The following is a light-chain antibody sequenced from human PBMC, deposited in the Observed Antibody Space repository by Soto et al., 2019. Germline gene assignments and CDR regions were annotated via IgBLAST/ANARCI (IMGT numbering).Light chain of an antibody. CDR3: QQYGSSPFG. CDR2: GAS. V-gene: IGKV3-20*01. Sequence: EIVLTQSPGTLSLSPGERGTLSCRASQSVSSTYLAWYQQKPGQAPRLLIYGASSRATGIPDRFSGSGSGTDFTLTISRLEPEDXAVYYXQQYGSSPFGFGGGTKVEI. J-gene: IGKJ4*01. CDR1: QSVSSTY.